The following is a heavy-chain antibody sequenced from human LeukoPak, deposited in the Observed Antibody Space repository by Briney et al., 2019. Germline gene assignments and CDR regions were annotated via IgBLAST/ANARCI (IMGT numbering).Heavy chain of an antibody. V-gene: IGHV3-15*01. CDR3: TTDLHYYDSPSDAFDI. Sequence: GGSLRLSCAASGFTFSSYGMSWVRQAPGKGLEWVGRIKSKTDGGTTDYAAPVKGRFTISRDDSKNTLYLQMNSLKTEDTAVYYCTTDLHYYDSPSDAFDIWGQGTMVTVSS. CDR1: GFTFSSYG. D-gene: IGHD3-22*01. CDR2: IKSKTDGGTT. J-gene: IGHJ3*02.